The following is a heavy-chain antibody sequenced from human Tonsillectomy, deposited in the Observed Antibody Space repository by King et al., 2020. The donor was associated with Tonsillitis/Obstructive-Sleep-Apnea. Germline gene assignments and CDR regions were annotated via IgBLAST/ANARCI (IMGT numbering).Heavy chain of an antibody. CDR1: GGSISSSSYY. J-gene: IGHJ4*02. CDR2: IYYSGST. Sequence: QLQESGPGLVKPSETLSLTCTVAGGSISSSSYYWGGIRTPPGGLERIGSIYYSGSTYYNPSLKSRVTISVDTSKNPFSLKLSSVTAADTAVYYCARGPYYDFWSGYYSFDYWGQGTLVTVSS. CDR3: ARGPYYDFWSGYYSFDY. D-gene: IGHD3-3*01. V-gene: IGHV4-39*01.